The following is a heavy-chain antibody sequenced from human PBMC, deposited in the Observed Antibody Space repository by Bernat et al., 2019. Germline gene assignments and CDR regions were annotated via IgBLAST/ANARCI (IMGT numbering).Heavy chain of an antibody. D-gene: IGHD3-10*02. CDR3: AKPSQMFSSPDFDY. CDR1: GFTFSSYW. Sequence: EVQLVESGGGLVQPGGSLRLSCAASGFTFSSYWMHWVRQAPGKGLVWVSRINSDGSSTSYADSVKGRFTISRDDAKNTLYLQMNSLRAEDTAVYYCAKPSQMFSSPDFDYWGQGTLVTVSS. V-gene: IGHV3-74*01. J-gene: IGHJ4*02. CDR2: INSDGSST.